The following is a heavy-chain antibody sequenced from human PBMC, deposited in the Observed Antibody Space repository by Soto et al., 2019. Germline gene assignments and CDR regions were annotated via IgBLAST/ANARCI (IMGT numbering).Heavy chain of an antibody. D-gene: IGHD7-27*01. Sequence: SETLSLTCTVSGGSISSYYWSWIRQPPGKGLEWIGYIYYSGSTNYNPSLKSRVTISVDTSKNQFSLKLSSVTAAYTAVDYCGRVSAGEGTGAALGWFDPWGRETLVTVSS. CDR2: IYYSGST. V-gene: IGHV4-59*01. CDR3: GRVSAGEGTGAALGWFDP. CDR1: GGSISSYY. J-gene: IGHJ5*02.